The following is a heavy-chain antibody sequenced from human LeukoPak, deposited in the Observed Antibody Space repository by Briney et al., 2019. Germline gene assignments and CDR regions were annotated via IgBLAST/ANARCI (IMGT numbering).Heavy chain of an antibody. D-gene: IGHD3-3*01. V-gene: IGHV4-38-2*01. J-gene: IGHJ4*02. CDR2: ISHSGST. CDR3: AFQSEYYDFWSGYYDDY. CDR1: YSSFSSDYF. Sequence: SETLSLTCSVSYSSFSSDYFWGWIRQPPGKGLGWIGSISHSGSTYYNPSLKSRVTISVDTSKNQFSLKLSSVTAADTAVYYCAFQSEYYDFWSGYYDDYWGQGTLVTVSS.